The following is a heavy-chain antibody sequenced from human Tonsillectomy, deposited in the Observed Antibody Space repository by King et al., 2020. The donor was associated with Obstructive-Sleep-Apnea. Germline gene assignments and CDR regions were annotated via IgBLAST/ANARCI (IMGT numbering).Heavy chain of an antibody. V-gene: IGHV4-39*07. D-gene: IGHD3-9*01. J-gene: IGHJ5*02. CDR3: ARGERENYDILTGYYILDWFDP. CDR1: GGPISSRTNY. CDR2: LYYSAST. Sequence: QLQESGPGLVKPSETLSLTCTVSGGPISSRTNYWGWIRQPPGKGLQWIGSLYYSASTYYNPSLKSRVTISVDTSKNQFSLKLSSVTAAVTAVYYCARGERENYDILTGYYILDWFDPWGQGTLVTVSS.